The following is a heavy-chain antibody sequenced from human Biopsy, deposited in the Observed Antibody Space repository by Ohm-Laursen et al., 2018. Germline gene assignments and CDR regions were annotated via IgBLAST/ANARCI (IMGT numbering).Heavy chain of an antibody. Sequence: TLSLTCSVSGGSTNDYFWSWIRQPAGETLEWIGRIYSSGGSSYNPSLKSRISMSMDTFNNQFSLTLTSVTAADTAVYYCARTPGKAVAGRFLDLWGRGTLVTVSS. CDR2: IYSSGGS. D-gene: IGHD6-19*01. CDR1: GGSTNDYF. J-gene: IGHJ2*01. CDR3: ARTPGKAVAGRFLDL. V-gene: IGHV4-4*07.